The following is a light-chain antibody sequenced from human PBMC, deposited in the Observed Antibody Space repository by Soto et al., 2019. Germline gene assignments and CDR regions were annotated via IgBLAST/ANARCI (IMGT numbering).Light chain of an antibody. CDR2: HDS. CDR3: QVWHSSSVV. V-gene: IGLV3-1*01. CDR1: KLGDTF. Sequence: SYELTQPPSVSVSPGQTASITCSGDKLGDTFACWYQQKPGQSPVLVIYHDSRRPSGIPERFSGSNSGNTATLTISGTQAMDEADYDCQVWHSSSVVFGGGTKVTVL. J-gene: IGLJ2*01.